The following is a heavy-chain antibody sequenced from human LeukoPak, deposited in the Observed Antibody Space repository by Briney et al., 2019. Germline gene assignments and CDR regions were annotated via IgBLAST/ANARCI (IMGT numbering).Heavy chain of an antibody. D-gene: IGHD1-26*01. Sequence: GGSLRLSCAASGFTFSNFAMSWVRQAPGKGLEWVSAIRTGGDSTYYADSVKGRFTISRDNSKNTLSPQMNSLRAEDTAVYYCVKDALWEAPHWGQGTLVTVSS. V-gene: IGHV3-23*01. J-gene: IGHJ4*02. CDR2: IRTGGDST. CDR3: VKDALWEAPH. CDR1: GFTFSNFA.